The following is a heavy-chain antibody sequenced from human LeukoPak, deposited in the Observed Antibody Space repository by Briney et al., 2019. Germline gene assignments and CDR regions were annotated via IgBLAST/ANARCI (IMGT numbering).Heavy chain of an antibody. CDR3: AKGGAVSSKSITMVRGTRRYYYYMDV. CDR2: ISSSGSTI. J-gene: IGHJ6*03. Sequence: PGGSLRLSCAASGFTFSSYEMSWVRQAPGKGLEWVSYISSSGSTIYYADSVKGRFTISRDNAKNSLYLQMNSLRAEDTAVYYCAKGGAVSSKSITMVRGTRRYYYYMDVWGKGTTVAISS. D-gene: IGHD3-10*01. CDR1: GFTFSSYE. V-gene: IGHV3-48*03.